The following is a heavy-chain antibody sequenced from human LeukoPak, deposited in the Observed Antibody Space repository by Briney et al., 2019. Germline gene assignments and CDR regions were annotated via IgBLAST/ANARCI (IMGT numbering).Heavy chain of an antibody. J-gene: IGHJ4*02. D-gene: IGHD6-6*01. CDR1: GYTFTGYY. CDR3: ARIQQYSSLVWGVRGYFDY. V-gene: IGHV1-2*02. Sequence: ASVKVSCKASGYTFTGYYMHWVRQAPGQGLEWMGWINPNSGGTNYAQKFQGRVTMTRDTSISTAYMELSRLRSDDTAVYYCARIQQYSSLVWGVRGYFDYWGQGTLVTVSS. CDR2: INPNSGGT.